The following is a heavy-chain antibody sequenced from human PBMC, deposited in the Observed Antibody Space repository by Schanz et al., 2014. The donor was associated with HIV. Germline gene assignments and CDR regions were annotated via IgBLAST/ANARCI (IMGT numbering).Heavy chain of an antibody. J-gene: IGHJ5*02. D-gene: IGHD5-18*01. V-gene: IGHV3-30*12. CDR2: ISYDGSYK. CDR1: GFTFRSYG. CDR3: VKAYSSGFSGAGS. Sequence: QVQLVESGGGVVQPGRSLRLSCAASGFTFRSYGMHWVRQAPGKGLEWETVISYDGSYKYYADSVKGRFTISRDNSRNALYLHMNSLRADDTAIYYCVKAYSSGFSGAGSWGQGALVTVSS.